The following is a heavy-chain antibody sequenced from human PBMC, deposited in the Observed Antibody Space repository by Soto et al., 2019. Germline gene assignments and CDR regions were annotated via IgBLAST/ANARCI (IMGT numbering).Heavy chain of an antibody. D-gene: IGHD2-2*01. V-gene: IGHV1-2*04. CDR3: ARGGSRCSSTSCYGKYYSYYMDV. J-gene: IGHJ6*03. Sequence: ASVKVSCKASGYTFTGYYMHWVRQAPGQGLEWVGWINPNSGGTNYAQKFQGWVTMTRDTSTSTAYMELSSLRSEDTAVYYCARGGSRCSSTSCYGKYYSYYMDVWGKGPTVTVSS. CDR2: INPNSGGT. CDR1: GYTFTGYY.